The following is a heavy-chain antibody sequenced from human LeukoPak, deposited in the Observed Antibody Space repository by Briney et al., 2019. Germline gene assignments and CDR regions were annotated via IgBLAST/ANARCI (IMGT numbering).Heavy chain of an antibody. CDR2: ISWNGGTT. V-gene: IGHV3-20*04. D-gene: IGHD3-22*01. CDR1: GFTFSSYW. CDR3: ARASAMIVVGPIGY. J-gene: IGHJ4*02. Sequence: GGSLRLSCAASGFTFSSYWMTWVRQAPGKGLEWVAGISWNGGTTGYADSVQGRFTISRDNAKNSLYLQMNSLRAEDTALYYCARASAMIVVGPIGYWGQGTLVTVSS.